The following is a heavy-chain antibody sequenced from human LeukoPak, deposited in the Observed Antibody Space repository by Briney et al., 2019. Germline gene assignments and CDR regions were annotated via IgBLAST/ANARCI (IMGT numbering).Heavy chain of an antibody. J-gene: IGHJ4*02. D-gene: IGHD3-16*01. CDR1: GFTFSSYG. V-gene: IGHV3-33*01. CDR2: IWYDGSNR. Sequence: GRSLRLSCAASGFTFSSYGMHWVRQAPGKGLEWVAVIWYDGSNRYYADSVKGRFTISRDNSKNTLYLQMNSLRAEDTAVYYCAGSYVIRSFDYWGQGTLVTVSS. CDR3: AGSYVIRSFDY.